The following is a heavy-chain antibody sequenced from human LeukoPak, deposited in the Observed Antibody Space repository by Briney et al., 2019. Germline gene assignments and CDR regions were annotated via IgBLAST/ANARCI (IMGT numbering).Heavy chain of an antibody. J-gene: IGHJ6*04. CDR3: AAVFAAAGTYYYYYGMDV. V-gene: IGHV1-58*01. CDR1: GSTFTSSA. Sequence: GTSVKVSCKAAGSTFTSSAAQLVRQARGQRLEWIGWIVVGSGNTNYAQKFQERVTITRDMSTSTAYMELRSLRSEDTAVYYCAAVFAAAGTYYYYYGMDVWGKGTTVTVSS. D-gene: IGHD6-13*01. CDR2: IVVGSGNT.